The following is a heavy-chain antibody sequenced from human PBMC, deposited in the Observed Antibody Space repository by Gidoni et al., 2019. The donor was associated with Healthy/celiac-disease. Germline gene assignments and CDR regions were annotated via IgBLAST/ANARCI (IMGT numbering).Heavy chain of an antibody. Sequence: EVLLVESGGGLVKPGGSLRLSCAASGFTFSSYSRNWVRQAPGKGLEWVSSISSSSSYRYYADSVKGRFTISRDNAKNSLYLQMNSLRAEDTSVYYCARIVSGIDAFSSPDAFDIWGQGTMVTVSS. CDR3: ARIVSGIDAFSSPDAFDI. J-gene: IGHJ3*02. V-gene: IGHV3-21*01. CDR1: GFTFSSYS. CDR2: ISSSSSYR. D-gene: IGHD3-16*01.